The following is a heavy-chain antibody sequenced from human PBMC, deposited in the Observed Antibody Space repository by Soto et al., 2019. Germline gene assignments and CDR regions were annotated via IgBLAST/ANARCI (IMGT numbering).Heavy chain of an antibody. Sequence: QVQLVESGGGVVQPGTSLRVSCVGSGFTFRSYVIHWVRQAPGKGLEWVALTSYDGSDKYYGDSVRGRFTISRDNSRNTVELETDILRREDTAFYYWGRWGTRGGLGVWGQGTLVSVSS. CDR2: TSYDGSDK. J-gene: IGHJ1*01. V-gene: IGHV3-30*19. CDR3: GRWGTRGGLGV. CDR1: GFTFRSYV. D-gene: IGHD3-16*01.